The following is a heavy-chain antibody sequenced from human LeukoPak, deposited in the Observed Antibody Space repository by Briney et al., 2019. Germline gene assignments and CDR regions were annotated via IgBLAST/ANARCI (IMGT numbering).Heavy chain of an antibody. CDR3: ARSPYYDFWSGYYEEYYFDY. D-gene: IGHD3-3*01. V-gene: IGHV4-4*07. CDR2: IYTSGST. Sequence: SSETLSLTCTVSGGSISSYYWSWIRQPAGKGLEWIGRIYTSGSTNYNPSLKSRVTMSVDTSKNQFSLKLSSVTAADTAVYYCARSPYYDFWSGYYEEYYFDYWGQGTLVTVSS. CDR1: GGSISSYY. J-gene: IGHJ4*02.